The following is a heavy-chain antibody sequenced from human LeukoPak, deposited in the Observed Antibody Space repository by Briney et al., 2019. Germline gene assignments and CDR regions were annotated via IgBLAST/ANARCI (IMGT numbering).Heavy chain of an antibody. CDR1: GGSFSGYY. J-gene: IGHJ6*03. CDR3: ARDRRSYYNRLPLYYYYYMDV. Sequence: SETLSLTCAVYGGSFSGYYWSWIRQPAGKGLEWIGRIYTSGSTNYNPSLKSRVTMSVDTSKSQFSLKLSSVTAADTAVYYCARDRRSYYNRLPLYYYYYMDVWGKGTTVTISS. CDR2: IYTSGST. V-gene: IGHV4-4*07. D-gene: IGHD3-10*01.